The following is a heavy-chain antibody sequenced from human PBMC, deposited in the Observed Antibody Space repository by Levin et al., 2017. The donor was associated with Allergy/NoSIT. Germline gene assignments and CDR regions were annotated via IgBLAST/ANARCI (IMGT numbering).Heavy chain of an antibody. J-gene: IGHJ4*02. D-gene: IGHD3-10*01. CDR3: ARESRLIGSWTNMVEY. CDR1: GVSINSTSYY. CDR2: IYYSGNT. Sequence: SETLSLTCTVSGVSINSTSYYWIWLRQPPGKGLEWIGNIYYSGNTYNSPSLKSRVTMSIDTSRNQFSLNLNSVAAAATAVYYCARESRLIGSWTNMVEYWGQGTLVTVSS. V-gene: IGHV4-39*07.